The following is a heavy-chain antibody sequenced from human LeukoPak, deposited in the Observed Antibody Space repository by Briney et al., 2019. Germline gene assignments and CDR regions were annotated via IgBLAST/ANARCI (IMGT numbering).Heavy chain of an antibody. Sequence: GASLRLSCAASGLTFSSYAMSWVRQAPGKGLEWVSAISGSGGSTYYADSVKGRFTISRDNSKNTLYLQMNSLRAEDTAVYYCAKERYCSGGSCPTWFDYWGQGTLVTVSS. CDR1: GLTFSSYA. J-gene: IGHJ4*02. CDR2: ISGSGGST. D-gene: IGHD2-15*01. CDR3: AKERYCSGGSCPTWFDY. V-gene: IGHV3-23*01.